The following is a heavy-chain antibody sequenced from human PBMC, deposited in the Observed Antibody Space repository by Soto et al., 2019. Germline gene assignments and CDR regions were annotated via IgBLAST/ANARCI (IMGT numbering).Heavy chain of an antibody. J-gene: IGHJ6*02. Sequence: EMQLVESGGGLVKPGGSLRLSCAASGFTFTSSTMKWVRQAPGKGLEWVSSISSGSSDKYYADSVRGRFTISRDDAKNSVYLQMTGLRAEDSAVYYCVRLDCSGTSCYFYGLDVWGQGTTVTVS. CDR3: VRLDCSGTSCYFYGLDV. CDR1: GFTFTSST. V-gene: IGHV3-21*06. CDR2: ISSGSSDK. D-gene: IGHD2-2*01.